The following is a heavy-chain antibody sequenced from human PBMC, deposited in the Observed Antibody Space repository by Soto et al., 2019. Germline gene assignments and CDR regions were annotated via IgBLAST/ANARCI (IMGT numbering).Heavy chain of an antibody. V-gene: IGHV3-74*01. D-gene: IGHD3-3*01. CDR2: INSDGSSI. CDR1: GFTFSRYW. J-gene: IGHJ4*02. CDR3: ARLPVDTITSLDY. Sequence: EVQLVESGGDLVQPGGFLRLSCATSGFTFSRYWMHWVRQVPGKGLVWVSRINSDGSSISYSDSVKGRFTISRDNAKNTLYLQMNSLRVAATAVYYCARLPVDTITSLDYWGQGTLVTVSS.